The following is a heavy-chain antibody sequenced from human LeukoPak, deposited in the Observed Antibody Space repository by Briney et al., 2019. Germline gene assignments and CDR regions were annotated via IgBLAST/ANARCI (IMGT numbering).Heavy chain of an antibody. V-gene: IGHV7-4-1*02. CDR2: INTNTGNP. J-gene: IGHJ4*02. CDR1: GYTFTSYA. Sequence: ASVKVSCKASGYTFTSYAMNWVRQAPGQGLEWMGWINTNTGNPTYAQGFTGRFVFSLDTSVSTAYLQISSLKAEGTAVYYCARDAMAGTPGPLGYWGQGTLVTVSS. D-gene: IGHD6-19*01. CDR3: ARDAMAGTPGPLGY.